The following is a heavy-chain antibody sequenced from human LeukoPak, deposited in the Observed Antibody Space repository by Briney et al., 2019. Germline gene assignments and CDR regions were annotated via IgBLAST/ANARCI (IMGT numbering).Heavy chain of an antibody. CDR3: ARGRIAKIVVVHSFSYGMDV. CDR1: GGSFTDYF. D-gene: IGHD3-22*01. Sequence: SEILSLICTVYGGSFTDYFWTWIRQSPGKGLEWIGEINDYTGDTNYNPSLNSRVSISLEKSKNQFSLELRSVTAADTAVYYCARGRIAKIVVVHSFSYGMDVWGQGTTVTVSS. CDR2: INDYTGDT. J-gene: IGHJ6*02. V-gene: IGHV4-34*01.